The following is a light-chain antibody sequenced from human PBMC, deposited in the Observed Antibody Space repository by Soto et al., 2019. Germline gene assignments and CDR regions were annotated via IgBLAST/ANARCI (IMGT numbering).Light chain of an antibody. Sequence: DIQMTQSPSILSASVGDRFTITCLASQSISVDLNWYQQKPGKAPKVLISGASTLHNGVPSRFSGRGSGTDFTLTISSLQPEDVATYYCQQSLSTLLTFGGGTKVDIK. CDR1: QSISVD. CDR2: GAS. J-gene: IGKJ4*01. CDR3: QQSLSTLLT. V-gene: IGKV1-39*01.